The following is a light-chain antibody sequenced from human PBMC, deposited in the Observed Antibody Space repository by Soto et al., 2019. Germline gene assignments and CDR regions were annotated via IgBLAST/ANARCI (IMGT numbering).Light chain of an antibody. CDR1: QSVDDS. CDR3: QQRNDWQVT. CDR2: DVS. Sequence: EVVLTQSPVTLSLSPGERATLSCRASQSVDDSLAWYQHKPGQAPRLLIYDVSNRATGIPARFSGTGSGRDFTLTISSLEPEDFAVYYCQQRNDWQVTFGQGTRLEMK. J-gene: IGKJ5*01. V-gene: IGKV3-11*02.